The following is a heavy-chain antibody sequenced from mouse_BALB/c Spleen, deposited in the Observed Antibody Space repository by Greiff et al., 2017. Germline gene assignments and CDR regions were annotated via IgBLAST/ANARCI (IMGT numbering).Heavy chain of an antibody. V-gene: IGHV2-6-7*01. CDR1: GFSLTGYG. D-gene: IGHD1-1*01. Sequence: VLLLQSGPGLVAPSQSLNLSCTASGFSLTGYGVTWVRQTPGKGLEWLGMIWGDGSTDYHSALKARLSISKDNSKSQVFLKMNSLQTDDTARYYCAIAGVYYCSSWCAYWGQGTLVTVSA. J-gene: IGHJ3*01. CDR3: AIAGVYYCSSWCAY. CDR2: IWGDGST.